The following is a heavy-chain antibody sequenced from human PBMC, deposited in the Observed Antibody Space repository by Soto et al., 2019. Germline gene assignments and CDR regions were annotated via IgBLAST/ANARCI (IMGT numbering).Heavy chain of an antibody. D-gene: IGHD3-22*01. V-gene: IGHV1-69*01. CDR1: GGTFSSYA. CDR3: ARDRQSYYDSSGYYRKSFDY. CDR2: IIPIFGTA. J-gene: IGHJ4*02. Sequence: QVQLVQSGAEVKKPGSSVKVSCKASGGTFSSYAISWVRQAPGQGLEWMGGIIPIFGTANDAQKFQGRVTITANESTSTAYMELSSLRSEDTAVYYCARDRQSYYDSSGYYRKSFDYWGQGTLVTVSS.